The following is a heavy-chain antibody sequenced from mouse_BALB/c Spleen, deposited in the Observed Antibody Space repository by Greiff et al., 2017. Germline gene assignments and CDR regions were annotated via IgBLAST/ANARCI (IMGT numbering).Heavy chain of an antibody. D-gene: IGHD2-3*01. J-gene: IGHJ2*01. CDR2: IYPGDGST. CDR1: GYTFTSYY. Sequence: QVQLKESGPELVKPGASVKMSCKASGYTFTSYYIHWVKQRPGQGLEWIGWIYPGDGSTKYNEKFKGKTTLTADKSSSTAYMLLSSLTSEDSAIYFCAPMIGDYWGQGTTLTVSS. V-gene: IGHV1S56*01. CDR3: APMIGDY.